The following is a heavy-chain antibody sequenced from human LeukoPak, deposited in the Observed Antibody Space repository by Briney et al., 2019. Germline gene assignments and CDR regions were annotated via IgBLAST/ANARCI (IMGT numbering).Heavy chain of an antibody. Sequence: GGSLRLSCAASEFKFDNYGMSWVRQAPGKGLEWVSVIYSGGSTYYADSVKGRFTISRDNSKNTLYLQMNSLRAEDTAVYYCARGPAELGVVVPAAMEGQLDYWGQGTLVTVSS. CDR2: IYSGGST. CDR1: EFKFDNYG. CDR3: ARGPAELGVVVPAAMEGQLDY. J-gene: IGHJ4*02. V-gene: IGHV3-53*01. D-gene: IGHD2-2*01.